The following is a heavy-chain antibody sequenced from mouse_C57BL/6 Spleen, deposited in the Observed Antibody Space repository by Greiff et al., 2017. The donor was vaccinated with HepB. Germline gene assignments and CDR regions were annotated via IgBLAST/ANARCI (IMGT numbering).Heavy chain of an antibody. D-gene: IGHD3-3*01. CDR3: ARTARIKY. CDR1: GYSITSGYG. J-gene: IGHJ2*01. Sequence: EVKLMESGPGLVKPSQSLSLTCTVTGYSITSGYGWNWIRQFPGNKLEWMGYISYSGSTNYNPSLKSRISITRDPPKNQFFLQLNSVTTEDTATYYCARTARIKYWGQGTTLTGSS. CDR2: ISYSGST. V-gene: IGHV3-2*02.